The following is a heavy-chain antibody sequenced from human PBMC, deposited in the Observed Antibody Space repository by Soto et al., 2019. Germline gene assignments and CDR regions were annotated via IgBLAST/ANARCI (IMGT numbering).Heavy chain of an antibody. V-gene: IGHV4-59*01. Sequence: PSETLSLTCAVSGGSRSSYYWSWIRQPPGKGLEWIGYIFYTGNTKYNPSLKSRVTISVDTSKNLISLELTSVTAADTAVYYCAKCCMVRGVVPDYWGQGTLVTVSS. D-gene: IGHD3-10*01. CDR1: GGSRSSYY. J-gene: IGHJ4*02. CDR2: IFYTGNT. CDR3: AKCCMVRGVVPDY.